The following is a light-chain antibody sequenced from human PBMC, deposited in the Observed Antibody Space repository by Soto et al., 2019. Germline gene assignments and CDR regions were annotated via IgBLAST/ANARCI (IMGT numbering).Light chain of an antibody. CDR1: QSLSSTY. J-gene: IGKJ2*01. V-gene: IGKV3-20*01. CDR2: GAS. CDR3: QQYGGSTPYT. Sequence: EIVLTQSPGTLSLSPGERATLSCRTSQSLSSTYLAWYQQKPGQAPTLLMYGASSRATGIPDRFSGSGSGTDFTLTISRLEPEDFAVYYCQQYGGSTPYTFGQGTKLEI.